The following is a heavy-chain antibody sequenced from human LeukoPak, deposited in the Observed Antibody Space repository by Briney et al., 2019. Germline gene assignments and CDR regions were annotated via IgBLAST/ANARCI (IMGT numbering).Heavy chain of an antibody. CDR2: ISSSSSYI. V-gene: IGHV3-21*01. D-gene: IGHD6-6*01. J-gene: IGHJ4*02. CDR1: GFTFSSYS. Sequence: GGSLRLSCAASGFTFSSYSMNWLRQAPGKGLEWVSSISSSSSYIYYAASVKGRFTISRDNAKNSLYLQMNSLRAEDTAVYYCARGAARPGSGFDYWGQGTLVTVSS. CDR3: ARGAARPGSGFDY.